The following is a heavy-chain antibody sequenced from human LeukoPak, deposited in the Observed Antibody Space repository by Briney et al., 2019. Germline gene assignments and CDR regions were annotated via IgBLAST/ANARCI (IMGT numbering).Heavy chain of an antibody. J-gene: IGHJ4*02. CDR1: GDSFSTNSAA. D-gene: IGHD2-2*01. V-gene: IGHV6-1*01. Sequence: SQTLSLTCALSGDSFSTNSAAWNWLRQSPSRGFEWLGRTYYRSKWYYDYAVSVNTRITINPDASKNQFSLQLNSVPPEDTAVYYCARDYYCSSVSCSFDYWGQGTLVAVSS. CDR3: ARDYYCSSVSCSFDY. CDR2: TYYRSKWYY.